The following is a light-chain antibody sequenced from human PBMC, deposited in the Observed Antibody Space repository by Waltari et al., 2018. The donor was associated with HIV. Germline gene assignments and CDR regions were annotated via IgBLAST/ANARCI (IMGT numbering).Light chain of an antibody. CDR1: SSDVGSSNV. Sequence: QSALTQPASVSGSPGQSITISCTGHSSDVGSSNVVSLYQQHPGKAPKLMIYEVSRRPSGVSNRFSGSKSGNTASLTISGLQAEDEADYYCCSYAGSSTLWVFGGGTKLTVL. J-gene: IGLJ3*02. CDR2: EVS. V-gene: IGLV2-23*02. CDR3: CSYAGSSTLWV.